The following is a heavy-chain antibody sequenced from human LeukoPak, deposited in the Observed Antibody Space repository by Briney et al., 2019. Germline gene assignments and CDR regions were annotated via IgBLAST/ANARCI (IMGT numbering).Heavy chain of an antibody. CDR3: AKDLVTMAFVPGYFDL. CDR1: GFTFDDFA. J-gene: IGHJ2*01. Sequence: PGGSLRLSCAASGFTFDDFAMHWVRQAPGKGLEWASGISWNSGSIGYADSVKGRFTISRDNAKNSLYLQMNSLRAEDTALYYCAKDLVTMAFVPGYFDLWGRGTLVTVSS. CDR2: ISWNSGSI. D-gene: IGHD4/OR15-4a*01. V-gene: IGHV3-9*01.